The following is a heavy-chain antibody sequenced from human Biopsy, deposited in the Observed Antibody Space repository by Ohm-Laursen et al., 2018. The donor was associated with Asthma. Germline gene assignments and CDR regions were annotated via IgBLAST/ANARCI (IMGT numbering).Heavy chain of an antibody. Sequence: SLRLSCAASEFTVSSNYMHWVRQAPGKGLEWVSMINSAGSTFYADSVKGRFTISRDNSKNTVFLLMNSLRAEDTAVYYCARTFHFWSPYHAEHYQLWGQGTLVTDSS. CDR3: ARTFHFWSPYHAEHYQL. V-gene: IGHV3-53*01. D-gene: IGHD3-3*02. CDR2: INSAGST. J-gene: IGHJ1*01. CDR1: EFTVSSNY.